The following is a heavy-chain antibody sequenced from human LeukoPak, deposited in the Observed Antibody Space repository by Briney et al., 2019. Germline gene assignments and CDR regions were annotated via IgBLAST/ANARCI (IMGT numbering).Heavy chain of an antibody. J-gene: IGHJ5*02. CDR2: IIPIFGTA. CDR3: AREVTIFGTSIGFDP. CDR1: GGTFSSYA. D-gene: IGHD3-3*01. Sequence: SVKVSCKASGGTFSSYAISWVRQAPGQGLEWMGGIIPIFGTANYAQKFQGRVTITADECTSTAYMELSSLRSEDTAVYYCAREVTIFGTSIGFDPWGQGTLVTVSS. V-gene: IGHV1-69*01.